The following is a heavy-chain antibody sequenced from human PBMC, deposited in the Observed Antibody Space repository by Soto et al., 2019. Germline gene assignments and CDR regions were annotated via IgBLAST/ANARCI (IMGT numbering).Heavy chain of an antibody. CDR2: IIPIFGTA. D-gene: IGHD3-22*01. J-gene: IGHJ4*02. CDR3: ARDSSGYYHNTFDY. CDR1: GGTFSSYA. V-gene: IGHV1-69*13. Sequence: TVKVSCKASGGTFSSYAISWVRQAPGQGLEWMGGIIPIFGTANYAQKFQGRVTITADESTSTAYMELSSLRSEDTAVYYCARDSSGYYHNTFDYWGQGTLVTVSS.